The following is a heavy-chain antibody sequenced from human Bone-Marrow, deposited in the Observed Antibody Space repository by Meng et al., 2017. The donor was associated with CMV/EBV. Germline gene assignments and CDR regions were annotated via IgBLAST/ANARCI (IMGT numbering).Heavy chain of an antibody. D-gene: IGHD3-3*01. V-gene: IGHV3-30-3*01. CDR3: ARDDYDFWSGYPTAFGY. CDR1: GFTFSSYD. Sequence: VQLVESGGGLGQPGGSLRLSCAASGFTFSSYDMHWVRQATGKGLEWVAVISYDGSNKYYADSVKGRFTISRDNSKNTLYLQMNSLRAEDTAVYYCARDDYDFWSGYPTAFGYWGQGTLVTVSS. CDR2: ISYDGSNK. J-gene: IGHJ4*02.